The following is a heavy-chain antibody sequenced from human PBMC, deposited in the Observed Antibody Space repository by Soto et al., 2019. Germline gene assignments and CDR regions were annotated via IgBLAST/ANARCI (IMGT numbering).Heavy chain of an antibody. D-gene: IGHD1-20*01. V-gene: IGHV4-4*02. CDR1: GGSINSSYW. Sequence: QVQLQESGPGLVKPSETLSLTCVVSGGSINSSYWWNWVRQPPGKGLGWIGEISHGGSTNFNPSPXSXXTISVDKSKNHLSLKLDSVTAADTAVYYCAREVSGIQAFDYWGQGTLVTVSS. CDR2: ISHGGST. J-gene: IGHJ4*02. CDR3: AREVSGIQAFDY.